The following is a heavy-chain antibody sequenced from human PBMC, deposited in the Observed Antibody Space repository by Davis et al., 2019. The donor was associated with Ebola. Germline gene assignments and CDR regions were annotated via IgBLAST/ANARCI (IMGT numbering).Heavy chain of an antibody. D-gene: IGHD1-26*01. CDR1: GFTFSNFH. CDR2: IDPDGTGT. J-gene: IGHJ3*02. Sequence: GESLKISCAASGFTFSNFHIHWVRQTPGKGLVWVARIDPDGTGTNYADSVKGRFTISRDNAKNTLSLQMNSLRVEDTAVYYCVRGVGIPHDAFDIWGLGTMVIVS. CDR3: VRGVGIPHDAFDI. V-gene: IGHV3-74*01.